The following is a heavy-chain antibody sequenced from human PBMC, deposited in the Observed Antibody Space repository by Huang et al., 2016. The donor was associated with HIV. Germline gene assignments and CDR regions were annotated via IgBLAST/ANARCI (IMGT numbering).Heavy chain of an antibody. Sequence: EVQLVESGGGLVQPGGSLRLSCAASGFSISSYWMHWVRQGPGKGLVWVSRINSDGSSTSYADSVKGRVTIARDNAKNTLYLQMNSLRAEDTAVYYCARDPRIQSWLNFFDYWGQGTLVSVSS. V-gene: IGHV3-74*01. CDR3: ARDPRIQSWLNFFDY. CDR2: INSDGSST. D-gene: IGHD3-22*01. J-gene: IGHJ4*02. CDR1: GFSISSYW.